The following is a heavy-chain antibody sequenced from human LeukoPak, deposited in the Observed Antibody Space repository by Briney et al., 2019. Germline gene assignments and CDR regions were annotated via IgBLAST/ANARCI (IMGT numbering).Heavy chain of an antibody. V-gene: IGHV4-61*02. CDR3: ARDSSSGGSCYSSWFDP. D-gene: IGHD2-15*01. CDR1: GGSISSGSYY. Sequence: SQTLSLTCTVSGGSISSGSYYWSWIRQPAGKGLEWIGRIYTSGSTNYNPSLKSRVTISVDTSKNQFSLKLSSVTAADTAVYYCARDSSSGGSCYSSWFDPWGQGTLVTVSS. J-gene: IGHJ5*02. CDR2: IYTSGST.